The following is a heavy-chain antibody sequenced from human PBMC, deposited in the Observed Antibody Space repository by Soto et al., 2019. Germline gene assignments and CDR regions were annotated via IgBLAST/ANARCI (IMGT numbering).Heavy chain of an antibody. CDR2: IYWDDDK. D-gene: IGHD3-22*01. J-gene: IGHJ4*02. Sequence: SGPTLVNPTQTLTLTCSFSGFSLNTIGVGVGWIRQPPGKALEWLALIYWDDDKWYSPSLKTRLTITKGTSKNQVVLTLTNMDPVDTATYYCATTGPDSSDHYYVYGYWGQGTLVTVSS. CDR1: GFSLNTIGVG. V-gene: IGHV2-5*02. CDR3: ATTGPDSSDHYYVYGY.